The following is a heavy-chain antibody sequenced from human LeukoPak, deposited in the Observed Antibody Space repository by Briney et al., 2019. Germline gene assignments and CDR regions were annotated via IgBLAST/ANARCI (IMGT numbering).Heavy chain of an antibody. CDR2: INHSGST. J-gene: IGHJ4*01. D-gene: IGHD3-9*01. CDR3: ARGGRRLTAYYPLDY. Sequence: SETLSLTCAVYGGSFSGYYWSWIRQPPGKGLEWIGEINHSGSTNYNPSLKSRVTISVDTSKNQFSLKLSSVTAADTAVYYCARGGRRLTAYYPLDYWGQGTLVTVSS. CDR1: GGSFSGYY. V-gene: IGHV4-34*01.